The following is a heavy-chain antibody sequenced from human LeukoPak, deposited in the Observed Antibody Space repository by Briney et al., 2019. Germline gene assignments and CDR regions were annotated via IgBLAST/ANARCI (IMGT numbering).Heavy chain of an antibody. V-gene: IGHV3-23*01. CDR1: GFTFSSYA. D-gene: IGHD2-8*01. CDR3: ARDGGTVLMVYAPTGGLGAFDI. J-gene: IGHJ3*02. Sequence: GGSLRLSCAASGFTFSSYAMSWVRQAPGKGLEWVSAISGSGGSTYYADSVKGRFTISRDNSKNTLYLQMNSLRAEDTAVYYCARDGGTVLMVYAPTGGLGAFDIWGQGTMVTVSS. CDR2: ISGSGGST.